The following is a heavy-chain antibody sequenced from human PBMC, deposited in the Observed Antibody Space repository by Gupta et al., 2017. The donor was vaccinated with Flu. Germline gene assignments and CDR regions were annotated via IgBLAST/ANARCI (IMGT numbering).Heavy chain of an antibody. V-gene: IGHV3-15*01. Sequence: EVQLVESGGGLVKPGGSLRLSCAASGFPFMNAWMTWVRQDPGKGLEWVGRIKSPFDGGSTDYASPVKDRFIISRDDSKNTIYLQMNGLKTEDTALYYCARIAAAGTGNYMDVWGKGTTVTVSS. CDR3: ARIAAAGTGNYMDV. CDR2: IKSPFDGGST. CDR1: GFPFMNAW. D-gene: IGHD6-25*01. J-gene: IGHJ6*03.